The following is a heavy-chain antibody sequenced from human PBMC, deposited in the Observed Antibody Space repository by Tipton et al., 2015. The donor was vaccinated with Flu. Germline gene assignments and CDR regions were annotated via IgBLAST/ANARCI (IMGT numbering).Heavy chain of an antibody. CDR2: INPNSVGT. CDR3: ARDYSSGWEAFDY. Sequence: QLVQSGAEVKKPGASVKVSCKASGYTFTGYYMHWVRQAPGQGLEWMGWINPNSVGTNYAQKFQGRVTMTRDTSISTAYMELSRLRSDDTAVYYCARDYSSGWEAFDYWGQGTLVTVSA. V-gene: IGHV1-2*02. J-gene: IGHJ4*02. D-gene: IGHD6-19*01. CDR1: GYTFTGYY.